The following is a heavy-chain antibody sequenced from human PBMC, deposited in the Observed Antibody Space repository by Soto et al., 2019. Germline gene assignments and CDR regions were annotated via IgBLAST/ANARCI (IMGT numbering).Heavy chain of an antibody. D-gene: IGHD6-6*01. CDR1: GFTFSSYG. J-gene: IGHJ4*02. V-gene: IGHV3-33*01. Sequence: QVPLVESGGGVVQPGRSLRLSCAASGFTFSSYGMHWVRQAPGKGLEWVALIWYDGDNKYYANSVKGGFTISRDNAKNPLYVQMTSLRPEDTAVYFCARDLGVRYSTSSLIFGYWGQGTPVTVSS. CDR3: ARDLGVRYSTSSLIFGY. CDR2: IWYDGDNK.